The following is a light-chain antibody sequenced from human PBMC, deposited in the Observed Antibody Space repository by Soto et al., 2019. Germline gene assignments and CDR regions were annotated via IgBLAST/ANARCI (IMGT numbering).Light chain of an antibody. J-gene: IGKJ5*01. Sequence: DIQMTQSPSSLSASVGDRVTITCQASQGISNYLAWYQQKPGKVPRLLIYAASTLRSGVPSRFSGSGSGTDFALTVTSLQPEDAATYYCQRYDSNPFTFGQGTRLEIK. CDR2: AAS. V-gene: IGKV1-27*01. CDR3: QRYDSNPFT. CDR1: QGISNY.